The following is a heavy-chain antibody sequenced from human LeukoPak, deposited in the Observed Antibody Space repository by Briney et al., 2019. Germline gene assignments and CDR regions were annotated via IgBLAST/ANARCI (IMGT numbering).Heavy chain of an antibody. J-gene: IGHJ4*02. V-gene: IGHV4-59*01. CDR1: GGSISSYY. CDR3: ASSPRGYSFYFDY. CDR2: IYYSGST. D-gene: IGHD5-18*01. Sequence: PSETLSLTCTVSGGSISSYYWSWIRQPPGKGLEWIGYIYYSGSTNYNPSLKSRVTISVDTSKNQFSLKLSSVTAADTAVYYCASSPRGYSFYFDYSGQGTLVTVSS.